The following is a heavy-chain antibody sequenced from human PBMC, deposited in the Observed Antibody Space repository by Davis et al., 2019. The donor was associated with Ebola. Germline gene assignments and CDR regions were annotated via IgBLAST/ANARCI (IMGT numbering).Heavy chain of an antibody. CDR1: GYTFTSYA. D-gene: IGHD5-12*01. V-gene: IGHV7-4-1*02. CDR3: AREGIVATIYGSYYYYGMDV. Sequence: AASVKVSCRASGYTFTSYAMNWVRQAPGQGLEWMGWINTNTGNPTYAQGFTGRFVFSLDTSVSTAYLQISSLKAEDTAVYYCAREGIVATIYGSYYYYGMDVWGQGTTVTVSS. J-gene: IGHJ6*02. CDR2: INTNTGNP.